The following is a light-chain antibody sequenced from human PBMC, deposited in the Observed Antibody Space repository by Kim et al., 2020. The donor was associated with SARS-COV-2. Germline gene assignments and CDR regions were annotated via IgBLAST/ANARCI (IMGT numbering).Light chain of an antibody. Sequence: DIQMTQSPSSLSASVGDRVTITCRASQGIGSSLGWYQQKPGKAPKRPIYGASSLQSGVPSRFSGSGTGTEFTLTISSLQPEDFATYYCLQHYDYSWTFGQGTKVDIK. CDR3: LQHYDYSWT. CDR1: QGIGSS. J-gene: IGKJ1*01. V-gene: IGKV1-17*01. CDR2: GAS.